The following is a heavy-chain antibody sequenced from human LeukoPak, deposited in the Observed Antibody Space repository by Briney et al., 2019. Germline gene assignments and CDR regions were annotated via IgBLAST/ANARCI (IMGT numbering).Heavy chain of an antibody. V-gene: IGHV4-34*01. Sequence: PSETLSLTCAVYGGSFSGYFCNWIRQPPGKGLEWIGEINYSGSTNYNPSLKSRVTISADTSKNQFSLKLSSVTAADTAVYYCARQGVRIGDIATTTWGQGTLVTVSS. CDR3: ARQGVRIGDIATTT. D-gene: IGHD5-12*01. J-gene: IGHJ5*02. CDR1: GGSFSGYF. CDR2: INYSGST.